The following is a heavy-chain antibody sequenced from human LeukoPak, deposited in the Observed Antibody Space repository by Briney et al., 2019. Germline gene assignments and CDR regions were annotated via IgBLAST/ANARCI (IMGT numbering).Heavy chain of an antibody. V-gene: IGHV3-23*01. CDR1: GFTFSSFA. Sequence: PGGSLRLSCAASGFTFSSFAMNWVRQAPGKGLEWVSGISGSGVTTYHADSVKGRFTISRDNSKNTLYLQMNSLRAEDTAVYYCAKDPHGDYGWFDPWGQGTLVTVSS. D-gene: IGHD4-17*01. CDR3: AKDPHGDYGWFDP. J-gene: IGHJ5*02. CDR2: ISGSGVTT.